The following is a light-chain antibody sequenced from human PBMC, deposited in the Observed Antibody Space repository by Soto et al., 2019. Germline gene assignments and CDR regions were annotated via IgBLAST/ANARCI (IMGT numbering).Light chain of an antibody. J-gene: IGKJ5*01. Sequence: DIQLTQSPSFLPASVGDRITSTCRASQGISSYLAWYQQKPGKAPKLLIYAASTLQSGVPSRFSGSGSGTAFSVCSRSLPPEHFATYYCHHVKRYPPFGQGTRVDIK. CDR3: HHVKRYPP. CDR1: QGISSY. CDR2: AAS. V-gene: IGKV1-9*01.